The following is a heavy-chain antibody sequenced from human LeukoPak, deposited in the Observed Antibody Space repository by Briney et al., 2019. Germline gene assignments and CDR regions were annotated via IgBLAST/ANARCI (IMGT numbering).Heavy chain of an antibody. CDR1: GGSISSSSYY. Sequence: SATLSLTCTVSGGSISSSSYYWGWIRQPPGKGLEWIGSIYYSGSTYYNPSLKSRVTISVDTSKNQFSLKLSSVTAADTAVYYCAIHLFWSGNIDYWGQGTLVIVSS. CDR2: IYYSGST. V-gene: IGHV4-39*01. D-gene: IGHD3-3*01. J-gene: IGHJ4*02. CDR3: AIHLFWSGNIDY.